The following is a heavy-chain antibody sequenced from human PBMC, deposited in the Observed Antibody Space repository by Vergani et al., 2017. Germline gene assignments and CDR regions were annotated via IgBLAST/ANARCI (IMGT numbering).Heavy chain of an antibody. CDR3: AADLFAWGYYMDV. J-gene: IGHJ6*03. D-gene: IGHD3-16*01. CDR2: ISSSGSTI. V-gene: IGHV3-48*03. CDR1: GFTFSSYE. Sequence: EVQLVESGGGLVQPGGSLRLSCAASGFTFSSYEMNWVRQAPGKGLEWVSYISSSGSTIYYADSVKGRFNISRDNAKNSLYLQMNDLRAEDSAVYYCAADLFAWGYYMDVWGKGTTVTVSS.